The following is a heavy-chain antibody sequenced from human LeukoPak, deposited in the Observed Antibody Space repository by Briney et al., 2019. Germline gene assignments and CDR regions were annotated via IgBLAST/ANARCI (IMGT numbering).Heavy chain of an antibody. D-gene: IGHD3-9*01. CDR2: INWNGGST. CDR3: ARDGYPYDISKPEHFQH. J-gene: IGHJ1*01. CDR1: GFTFDDYG. V-gene: IGHV3-20*04. Sequence: GGSLRLSCAASGFTFDDYGMSWVRQAPGKGLEWVSGINWNGGSTGYADSVKGRFTISRDNAKNSLYLQMNSLRAEDTAVYYCARDGYPYDISKPEHFQHWGQGTLVTVSS.